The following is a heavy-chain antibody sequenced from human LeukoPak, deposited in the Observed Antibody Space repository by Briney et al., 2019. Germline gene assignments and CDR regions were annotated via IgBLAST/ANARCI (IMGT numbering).Heavy chain of an antibody. Sequence: PGGSLRLSCAASGFTFRRHVMHWVRQAPGKGLGWVAIIWHDGSNNYYADSVRGRFTISRDNSKNTLYVQMNSLRDEDTAVYYCAKDQRWESPHYLDSWGQGTLVTVSS. D-gene: IGHD1-26*01. V-gene: IGHV3-33*06. CDR1: GFTFRRHV. J-gene: IGHJ4*02. CDR2: IWHDGSNN. CDR3: AKDQRWESPHYLDS.